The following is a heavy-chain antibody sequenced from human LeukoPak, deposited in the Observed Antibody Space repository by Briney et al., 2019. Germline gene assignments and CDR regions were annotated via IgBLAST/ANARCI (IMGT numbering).Heavy chain of an antibody. CDR3: ARDWIEYCGGDCYFDY. J-gene: IGHJ4*02. V-gene: IGHV3-48*02. CDR2: ISSSSSTI. D-gene: IGHD2-21*02. CDR1: GFTFSSYS. Sequence: GGSLRLSCAASGFTFSSYSTNWVRQAPGKGLEWVSYISSSSSTIYYADSVKGRFTISRDNAKNSLYLQMNSLRDEDTAVYYCARDWIEYCGGDCYFDYWGQGTLVTVSS.